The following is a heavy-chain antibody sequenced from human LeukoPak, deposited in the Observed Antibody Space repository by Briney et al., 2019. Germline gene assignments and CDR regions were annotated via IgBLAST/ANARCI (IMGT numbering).Heavy chain of an antibody. V-gene: IGHV3-23*01. CDR1: GFTFSSYA. CDR2: ISGSGGST. CDR3: ARDLGHYYYYGMDV. J-gene: IGHJ6*02. Sequence: GGPLRLSCAASGFTFSSYAMSWVRQAPGKGLEWVSAISGSGGSTYYADSVKGRFTISRDNSKNTLYLQMNSLRAEDMAVYYCARDLGHYYYYGMDVWGQGTTVTVSS.